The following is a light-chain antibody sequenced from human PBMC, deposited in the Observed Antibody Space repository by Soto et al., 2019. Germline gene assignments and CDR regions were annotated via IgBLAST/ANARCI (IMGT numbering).Light chain of an antibody. J-gene: IGKJ1*01. CDR3: LQDINFPWT. Sequence: ACQRTESKSSLSAAVVARVTISCRASQGIGNALGWYQQKPGKPPKVLIYGASNLQSGVPPRFSGSGSGTDFTLAISSLQPEDSATYYCLQDINFPWTFGQGTKVDIK. CDR1: QGIGNA. V-gene: IGKV1-6*01. CDR2: GAS.